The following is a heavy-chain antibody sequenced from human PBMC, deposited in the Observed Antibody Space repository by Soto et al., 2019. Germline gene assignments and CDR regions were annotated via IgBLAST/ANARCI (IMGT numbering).Heavy chain of an antibody. CDR3: ARDGDGYPA. J-gene: IGHJ5*02. CDR2: IKQDGGEK. Sequence: EVQLVESGGGLVQPGGSLTLSCAASGFTFSRNWMSWVRQAPGKGLEWVANIKQDGGEKYYADAVKGRFTLSRDNVENSLYLQMNNLRAEDTAVYYCARDGDGYPAWGQGTLVTVSS. CDR1: GFTFSRNW. V-gene: IGHV3-7*01. D-gene: IGHD1-1*01.